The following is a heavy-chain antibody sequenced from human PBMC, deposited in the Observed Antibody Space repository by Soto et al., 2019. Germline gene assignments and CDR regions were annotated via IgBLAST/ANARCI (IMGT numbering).Heavy chain of an antibody. V-gene: IGHV3-23*01. CDR3: ASSWIVVVITSHFDY. Sequence: PGGSLRLSCAASGFTFSSYAMSWVRQAPGKGLEWVSAISGSGGSTYYADSVKGRFTISRDNSKNTLYLQMDSLRAEDTAVYYCASSWIVVVITSHFDYWGQGTLVTVSS. CDR2: ISGSGGST. D-gene: IGHD3-22*01. J-gene: IGHJ4*02. CDR1: GFTFSSYA.